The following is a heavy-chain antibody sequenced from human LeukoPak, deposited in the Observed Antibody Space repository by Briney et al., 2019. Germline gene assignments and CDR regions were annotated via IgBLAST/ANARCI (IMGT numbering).Heavy chain of an antibody. CDR1: GFTFSNYA. J-gene: IGHJ4*02. Sequence: GGSLRLSCAASGFTFSNYAMGWVRQAPGKGLEWVSLISGSGGGANFADSVKGRFSMSRDNSKSTLYLQMDGLGADDTAIYYCAPDLRGSAWSLDDWGQGTLVTVSS. V-gene: IGHV3-23*01. D-gene: IGHD6-13*01. CDR2: ISGSGGGA. CDR3: APDLRGSAWSLDD.